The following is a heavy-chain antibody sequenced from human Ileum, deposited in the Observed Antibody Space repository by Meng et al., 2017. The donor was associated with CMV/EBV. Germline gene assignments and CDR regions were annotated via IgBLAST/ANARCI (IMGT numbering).Heavy chain of an antibody. V-gene: IGHV3-30*17. D-gene: IGHD3-22*01. CDR3: ARDFVPYDSSGYYPEGDS. CDR2: ISSDGSNK. Sequence: VRSVWSWVRLVQLGWFLNRSWGACGFTFSSYAMDWVRQAPCKGRELVAVISSDGSNKYYADSVKGRFTISRDNSKNTLYLQMNSLRRDDTAVYYCARDFVPYDSSGYYPEGDSWGQGTLVTVSS. J-gene: IGHJ4*02. CDR1: GFTFSSYA.